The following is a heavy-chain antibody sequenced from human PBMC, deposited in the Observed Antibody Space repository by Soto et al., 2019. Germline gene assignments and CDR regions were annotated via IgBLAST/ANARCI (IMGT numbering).Heavy chain of an antibody. J-gene: IGHJ6*04. V-gene: IGHV4-34*01. CDR3: GSGFDDSWFPNV. CDR2: INHSGST. Sequence: SETLSLTCAVYGGSFSGYYWSWIRQLPGKGLEWIGEINHSGSTNYNPSLKSRVTISVDTSKNQFSLKLSSVTAEDTAVYYCGSGFDDSWFPNVWGKGPTVPVSS. CDR1: GGSFSGYY. D-gene: IGHD6-13*01.